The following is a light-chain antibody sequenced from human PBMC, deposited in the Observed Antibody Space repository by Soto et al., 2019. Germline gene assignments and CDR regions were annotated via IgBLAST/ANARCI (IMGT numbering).Light chain of an antibody. Sequence: QSALTQPASVSGSPGQSITISCAGTSSDVGAYTYVSWYQQHPGKAPKLMIYDVSNRPSGVSNRFSGSKSGNTAFLIISGLQAEDEADYYCTSYTSNSTPYVFGGGTKV. V-gene: IGLV2-14*01. CDR3: TSYTSNSTPYV. CDR2: DVS. CDR1: SSDVGAYTY. J-gene: IGLJ1*01.